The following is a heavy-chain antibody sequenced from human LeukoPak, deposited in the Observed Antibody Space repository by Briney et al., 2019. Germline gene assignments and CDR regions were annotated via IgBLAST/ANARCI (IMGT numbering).Heavy chain of an antibody. CDR3: ARGYPTVTPHYYHGMDV. V-gene: IGHV3-23*01. Sequence: TGGSLRLSCAASGFTLSSYAMTWVRQAPGKGLEWVSSISETGTGRYHADAVKGRFTISRDTSKNTVYLQMIRLRAEDTAIYYCARGYPTVTPHYYHGMDVWGQGTTVTVSS. CDR2: ISETGTGR. D-gene: IGHD4-17*01. CDR1: GFTLSSYA. J-gene: IGHJ6*02.